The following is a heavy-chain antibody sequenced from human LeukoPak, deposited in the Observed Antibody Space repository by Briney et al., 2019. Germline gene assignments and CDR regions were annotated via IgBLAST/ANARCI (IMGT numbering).Heavy chain of an antibody. V-gene: IGHV4-61*02. D-gene: IGHD7-27*01. CDR2: IYNSGTT. CDR1: YY. J-gene: IGHJ6*04. Sequence: YYMSWIRQPAGKGLEWIGRIYNSGTTNYNPSLKSRVTILVDTSKNLFSLKLPSVTAADTAVYFCARGPPHAPGVLDVWGKGTTVTISS. CDR3: ARGPPHAPGVLDV.